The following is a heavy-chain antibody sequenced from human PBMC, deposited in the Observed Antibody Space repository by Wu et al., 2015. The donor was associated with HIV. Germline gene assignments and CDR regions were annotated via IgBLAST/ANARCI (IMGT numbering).Heavy chain of an antibody. V-gene: IGHV4-34*01. CDR3: ARAGAARGGFFDY. CDR1: GGSFSGYY. D-gene: IGHD6-6*01. Sequence: QVQLQQWGAGLLKPSETLSLTCAVYGGSFSGYYWSWIRQPPGKGLEWIGEINHSGSTNYNPSLKSRVTISIDTSKNQFSLKLSSVTAADTAVYYCARAGAARGGFFDYWGQGTLVTVSS. J-gene: IGHJ4*02. CDR2: INHSGST.